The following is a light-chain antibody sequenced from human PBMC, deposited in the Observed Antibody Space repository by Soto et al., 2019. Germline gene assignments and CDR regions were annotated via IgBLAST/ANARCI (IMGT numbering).Light chain of an antibody. Sequence: QSALTQPPSASGSPGQSVTISCTGTSNDVGNYNYVSWYQQHPGKAPKVLISEVSKRPSGVPDRFSGSKSGNMASLTVSGLQAEDEADYYCSSYSGTNNLLIFGGGTKLTFL. CDR1: SNDVGNYNY. V-gene: IGLV2-8*01. CDR3: SSYSGTNNLLI. J-gene: IGLJ2*01. CDR2: EVS.